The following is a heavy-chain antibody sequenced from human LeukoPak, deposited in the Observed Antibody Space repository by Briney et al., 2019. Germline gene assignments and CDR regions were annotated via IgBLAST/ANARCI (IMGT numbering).Heavy chain of an antibody. D-gene: IGHD3-10*01. CDR2: INPNSGGT. V-gene: IGHV1-2*02. Sequence: GASVKVSCKASGYTFTGYYMHWVRQAPGQGLEWMEWINPNSGGTNYAQKFQGRVTMTTDTSTSTVYMELRSLRSDDTAVYYCARDDNYGSGQPDDWGQGTLVTVSS. CDR3: ARDDNYGSGQPDD. CDR1: GYTFTGYY. J-gene: IGHJ4*02.